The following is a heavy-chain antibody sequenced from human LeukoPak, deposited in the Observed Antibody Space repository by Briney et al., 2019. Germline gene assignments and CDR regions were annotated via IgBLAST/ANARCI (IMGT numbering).Heavy chain of an antibody. CDR2: IKQDGSEK. Sequence: GGSLRLSCAASGFTFSSYWMSWVRQAPGKGLEWVANIKQDGSEKYYMDSVKGRFTISRDNAKNSLYLQMNSLRAEDTAVYYCARELLYSSSWYTGVSFDYWGQGTLVTVSS. J-gene: IGHJ4*02. CDR3: ARELLYSSSWYTGVSFDY. CDR1: GFTFSSYW. D-gene: IGHD6-13*01. V-gene: IGHV3-7*01.